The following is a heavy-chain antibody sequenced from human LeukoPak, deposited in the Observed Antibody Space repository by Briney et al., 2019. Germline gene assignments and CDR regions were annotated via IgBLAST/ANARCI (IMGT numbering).Heavy chain of an antibody. Sequence: PSETLSLTCAVYGGSFSGYYWSWIRQPPGKGLEWIGEINHSGSTNYNPSLKSRVTIPVDTSKNQFSLKLSSVTAADTAVYYCARTKQQLAPDYWGQGTLDTVSS. D-gene: IGHD6-13*01. CDR3: ARTKQQLAPDY. CDR1: GGSFSGYY. V-gene: IGHV4-34*01. J-gene: IGHJ4*02. CDR2: INHSGST.